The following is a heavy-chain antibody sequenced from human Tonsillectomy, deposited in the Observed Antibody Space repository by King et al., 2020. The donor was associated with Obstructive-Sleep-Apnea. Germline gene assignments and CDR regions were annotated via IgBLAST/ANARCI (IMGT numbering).Heavy chain of an antibody. D-gene: IGHD2-2*01. CDR3: ATLPATIDY. Sequence: EVQLVESGGGLVKPGGSLRLSCAASGFTFSSYSMNWVRQVPGKGLEWVSSISSSSSYIYYADSVKGRFTISRDNAKNSLYLQMNSLRAEDTAVYHCATLPATIDYWGQGTLVTVSS. CDR2: ISSSSSYI. J-gene: IGHJ4*02. V-gene: IGHV3-21*01. CDR1: GFTFSSYS.